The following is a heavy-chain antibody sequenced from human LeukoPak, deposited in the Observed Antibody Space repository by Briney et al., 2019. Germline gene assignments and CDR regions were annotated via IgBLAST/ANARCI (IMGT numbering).Heavy chain of an antibody. D-gene: IGHD2-15*01. CDR2: ISSSGFTI. CDR1: GFTFSEYY. Sequence: GGSLRLSCAGSGFTFSEYYVSWIRQAPGKGLEWVSYISSSGFTIYYADSVKGRFTISRDNAKNSLYLQMNSLRAEDTAVHYCARGGDGKAFDIWGQGTMVTVSS. V-gene: IGHV3-11*04. J-gene: IGHJ3*02. CDR3: ARGGDGKAFDI.